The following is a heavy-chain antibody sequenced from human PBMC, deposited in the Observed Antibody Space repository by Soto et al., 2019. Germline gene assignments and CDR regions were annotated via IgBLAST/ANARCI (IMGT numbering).Heavy chain of an antibody. Sequence: SVKVSCKASGGTFSSYAISWVRQAPGQGLEWMGGIIPIFGTANYAQKFQGRVTITADESTSTAYMELSSLRSEDTAVYYCARSYDSSGFTHYFDYWGQGTLVTVSS. CDR3: ARSYDSSGFTHYFDY. V-gene: IGHV1-69*13. J-gene: IGHJ4*02. CDR2: IIPIFGTA. CDR1: GGTFSSYA. D-gene: IGHD3-22*01.